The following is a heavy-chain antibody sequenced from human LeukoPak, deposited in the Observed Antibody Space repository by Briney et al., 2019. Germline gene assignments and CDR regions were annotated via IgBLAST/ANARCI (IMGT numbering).Heavy chain of an antibody. V-gene: IGHV4-59*04. CDR3: ARQVGYCSGGSCYSNY. CDR2: IYYSGST. D-gene: IGHD2-15*01. CDR1: GGSISSYY. Sequence: SETLSLTCTVSGGSISSYYWSWIRQPPGKGLEWIGYIYYSGSTYYNSSLKSRVTISVDTSKNQFSLKLSSVTAADTAVYYCARQVGYCSGGSCYSNYWGQGTLVTVSS. J-gene: IGHJ4*02.